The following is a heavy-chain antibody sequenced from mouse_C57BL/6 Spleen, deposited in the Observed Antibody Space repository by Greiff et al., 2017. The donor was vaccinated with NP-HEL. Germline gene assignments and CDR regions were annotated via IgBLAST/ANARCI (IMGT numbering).Heavy chain of an antibody. CDR1: GFNIKDDY. J-gene: IGHJ2*01. Sequence: VHVKQSGAELVRPGASVKLSCTASGFNIKDDYMHWVKQRPEQGLEWIGWIDPENGDTEYASKFQGKATITADTSSNTAYLQLSSLTSEDTAVYYCTLYGNLYYFDYWGQGTTLTVSS. CDR3: TLYGNLYYFDY. V-gene: IGHV14-4*01. CDR2: IDPENGDT. D-gene: IGHD2-1*01.